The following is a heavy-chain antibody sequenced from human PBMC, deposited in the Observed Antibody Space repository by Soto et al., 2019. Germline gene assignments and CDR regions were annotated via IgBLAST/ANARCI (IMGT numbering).Heavy chain of an antibody. V-gene: IGHV4-59*01. CDR3: ARGPSGSYDVVKDWFDP. CDR2: IYYSGST. J-gene: IGHJ5*02. CDR1: GGSISSYY. D-gene: IGHD3-10*01. Sequence: QVQLQESGPGLVKPSETLSLTCTVSGGSISSYYWSWIRQPPGKGLEWIGYIYYSGSTNYHPSLKPRVTISVDASTNQCSLRLSSVTAADTAVYYCARGPSGSYDVVKDWFDPWGQGTLVTVSS.